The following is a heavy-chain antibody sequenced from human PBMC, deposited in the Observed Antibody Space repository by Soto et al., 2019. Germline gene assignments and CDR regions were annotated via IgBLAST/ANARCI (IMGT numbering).Heavy chain of an antibody. CDR3: ARDRVYYYDSSGYDAFDI. D-gene: IGHD3-22*01. V-gene: IGHV1-18*01. CDR1: GYTFTSYG. J-gene: IGHJ3*02. CDR2: ISAYNGNT. Sequence: ASVKVSRKASGYTFTSYGISWVRQAPGQGLEWMGWISAYNGNTNYAQKLQGRVTMTTDTSTSTAYMELRSLRSVDTAVYYSARDRVYYYDSSGYDAFDIWGQGTMVTVS.